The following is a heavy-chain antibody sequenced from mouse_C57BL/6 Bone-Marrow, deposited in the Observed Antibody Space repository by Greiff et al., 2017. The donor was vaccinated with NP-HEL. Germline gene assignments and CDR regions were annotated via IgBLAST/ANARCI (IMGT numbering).Heavy chain of an antibody. J-gene: IGHJ2*01. D-gene: IGHD2-3*01. Sequence: QVQLQQSVAELARPGASVKLSCKASGYTFTSYGISWVKQRTGQGLEWIGEIYPRSGNTYYNEKFKGKATLTADKSSSTAYMELRSLTSEDSAVYFCASADGYYVYFDYWGQGTTLTVSS. V-gene: IGHV1-81*01. CDR3: ASADGYYVYFDY. CDR2: IYPRSGNT. CDR1: GYTFTSYG.